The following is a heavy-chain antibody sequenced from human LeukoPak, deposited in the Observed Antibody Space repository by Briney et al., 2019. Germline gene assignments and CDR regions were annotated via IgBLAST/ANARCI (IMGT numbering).Heavy chain of an antibody. D-gene: IGHD3-10*01. J-gene: IGHJ4*02. Sequence: PGGSLRLSCAASGFTFSSYGMHWVRQAPGKGLEWVAVISYDGSNKYYADSVKGRFTISRDNSKNTLYLQMNSLRAEDTAVYYCAKEWFGELFYYFDYWGQGTLVTVSS. CDR2: ISYDGSNK. CDR3: AKEWFGELFYYFDY. CDR1: GFTFSSYG. V-gene: IGHV3-30*18.